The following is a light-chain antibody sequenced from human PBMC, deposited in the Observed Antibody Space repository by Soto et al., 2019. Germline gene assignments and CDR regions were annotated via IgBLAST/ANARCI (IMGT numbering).Light chain of an antibody. CDR1: SSDVGGYNY. CDR3: SSYTSSNTRQTV. CDR2: DVS. V-gene: IGLV2-14*03. J-gene: IGLJ1*01. Sequence: QSVLTQPASVSGSPGQSITISCTGTSSDVGGYNYVSWYQHHPGKAPKLMIFDVSNRPSGVSNRFSGSKSGNTASLTISGLQPEDEADYYCSSYTSSNTRQTVFGTGTKVTDL.